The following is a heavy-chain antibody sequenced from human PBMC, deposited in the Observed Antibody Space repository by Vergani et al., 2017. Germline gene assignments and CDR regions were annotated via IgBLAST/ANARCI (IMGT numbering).Heavy chain of an antibody. CDR2: IYYSGST. J-gene: IGHJ6*02. Sequence: QVQLQESGPGLVKPSETLSLTCTVSGGSISSYYWSWIRQPPGKGLEWIGYIYYSGSTNYNPSLKSRVTISVDTSKNQFSLKLSSVTAADTAVYYCARATWYSSSWSQFLYYYSGMDVWGQGTTVTVSS. V-gene: IGHV4-59*01. D-gene: IGHD6-13*01. CDR1: GGSISSYY. CDR3: ARATWYSSSWSQFLYYYSGMDV.